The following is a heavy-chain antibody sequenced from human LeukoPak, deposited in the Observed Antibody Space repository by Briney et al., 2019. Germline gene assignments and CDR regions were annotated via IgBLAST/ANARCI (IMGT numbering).Heavy chain of an antibody. V-gene: IGHV3-33*06. Sequence: GGSLRLSCAASGFTFSSYGMHWVRQAPGKGLEWVAVIWYDGSNKYYADSVKGRFTISRDNSKNTLYLQMNSLRAEDTAVYYCAKDFSYYGSSGSGPDYWGQGTLVTVSS. J-gene: IGHJ4*02. CDR2: IWYDGSNK. CDR1: GFTFSSYG. D-gene: IGHD3-22*01. CDR3: AKDFSYYGSSGSGPDY.